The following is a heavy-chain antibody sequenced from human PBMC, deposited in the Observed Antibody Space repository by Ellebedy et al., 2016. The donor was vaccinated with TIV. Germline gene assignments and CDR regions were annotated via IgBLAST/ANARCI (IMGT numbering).Heavy chain of an antibody. Sequence: GESLKISXAASGFTFSSYAMSWVRQAPGKGLEWASVISGSGGRTYYADSVKGRFTISRDNSKKTLFLQMDSLTAGDTAVYYCARVHGSSISNYYYMDVWGKGTTVTVSS. CDR2: ISGSGGRT. V-gene: IGHV3-23*01. CDR1: GFTFSSYA. D-gene: IGHD6-6*01. CDR3: ARVHGSSISNYYYMDV. J-gene: IGHJ6*03.